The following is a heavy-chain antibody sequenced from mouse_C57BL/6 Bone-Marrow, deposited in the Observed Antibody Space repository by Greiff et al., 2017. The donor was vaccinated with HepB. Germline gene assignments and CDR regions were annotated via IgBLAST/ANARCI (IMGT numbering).Heavy chain of an antibody. D-gene: IGHD1-1*01. CDR1: GFDFSRYW. V-gene: IGHV4-1*01. CDR3: ARFIKGSYWYFDV. CDR2: INPDSSTI. Sequence: EVKLVESGGGLVQPGGSLKLSCAASGFDFSRYWMSWVRRAPGKGLEWIGEINPDSSTINYAPTLKDKFIISRDNAKNTLYLQMSKVRSEDTALYYYARFIKGSYWYFDVWGTGTTVTVSS. J-gene: IGHJ1*03.